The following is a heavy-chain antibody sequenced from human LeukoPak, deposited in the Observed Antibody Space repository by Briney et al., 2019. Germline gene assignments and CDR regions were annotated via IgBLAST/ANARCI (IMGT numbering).Heavy chain of an antibody. J-gene: IGHJ4*02. CDR3: ASPGRSSGWYDLGYFDY. CDR1: GGTFSSYA. Sequence: SVTVSFTASGGTFSSYAISWVRQAPGQGLEWMGGIIPIFGTANYAQKFQGRVTITADESTSTAYMELSSLRSEDTAVYYCASPGRSSGWYDLGYFDYWGQGTLVTVSS. V-gene: IGHV1-69*13. D-gene: IGHD6-19*01. CDR2: IIPIFGTA.